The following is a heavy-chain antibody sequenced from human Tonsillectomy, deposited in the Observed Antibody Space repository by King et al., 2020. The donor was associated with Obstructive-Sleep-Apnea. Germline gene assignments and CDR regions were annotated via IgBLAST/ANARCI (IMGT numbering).Heavy chain of an antibody. Sequence: VQLVESGAEVRKPGESLKISCKGSGHSFTNYWIGWVRQMPGKGLEWMGIIFPDDSDTRYTPSFQGQVTISVDKSTSTAYLQWYSLQASDTAMYYCASPGSTWYGAFDIWGQGTMVTVSS. J-gene: IGHJ3*02. CDR3: ASPGSTWYGAFDI. D-gene: IGHD6-13*01. CDR2: IFPDDSDT. V-gene: IGHV5-51*01. CDR1: GHSFTNYW.